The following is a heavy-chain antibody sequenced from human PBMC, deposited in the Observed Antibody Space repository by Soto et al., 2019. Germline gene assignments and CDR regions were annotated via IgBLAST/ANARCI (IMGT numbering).Heavy chain of an antibody. D-gene: IGHD3-10*01. CDR1: GYTFTSYG. Sequence: DSVKVSCKASGYTFTSYGSSWVRQAPGQGLEWMGWISAYNGNTNYAQKLPGRVTMTTDTSTSTAYMELRSLRSDDTAVYYCARCGNVLLWFGELCYYFDYWGQGTLVTVSS. J-gene: IGHJ4*02. CDR3: ARCGNVLLWFGELCYYFDY. CDR2: ISAYNGNT. V-gene: IGHV1-18*04.